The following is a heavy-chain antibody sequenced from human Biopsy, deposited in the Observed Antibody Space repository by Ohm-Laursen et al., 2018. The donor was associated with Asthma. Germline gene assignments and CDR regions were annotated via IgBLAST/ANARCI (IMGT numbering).Heavy chain of an antibody. Sequence: SVKVSCKASGGTFSSYSVSWVRQAPGQGLEWMGGIIPIFGTANYAQKFQGRVTITADESASTAYMDLRSLRSEDTAMYYCARTYYDFLTGQVNDAFALWGQGTMVTVSS. D-gene: IGHD3-9*01. CDR3: ARTYYDFLTGQVNDAFAL. J-gene: IGHJ3*01. CDR2: IIPIFGTA. V-gene: IGHV1-69*13. CDR1: GGTFSSYS.